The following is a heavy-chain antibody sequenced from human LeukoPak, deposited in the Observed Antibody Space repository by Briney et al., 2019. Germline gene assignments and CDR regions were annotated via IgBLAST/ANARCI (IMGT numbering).Heavy chain of an antibody. Sequence: PGGSLRLSCAASGFTFEDYAMYWVRQAPGKGLEWVSGISWNSGIIGYADSVKGRFTISRDNAKNSLYLQVNSLRAEDTALYYCAKADYYYYMNVWGKGTTVTVSS. CDR2: ISWNSGII. V-gene: IGHV3-9*01. CDR1: GFTFEDYA. CDR3: AKADYYYYMNV. J-gene: IGHJ6*03.